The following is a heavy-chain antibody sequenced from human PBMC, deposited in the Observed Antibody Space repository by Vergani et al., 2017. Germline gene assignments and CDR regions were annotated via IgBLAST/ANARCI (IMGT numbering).Heavy chain of an antibody. J-gene: IGHJ6*02. CDR3: AKKGGSLYYYGVDV. Sequence: QEQLLQSGGGVVEPGGSLRLSCIGSGYTFGDFDMHWVRQAPGKGLAWVAFILYDGNTPQYIDSVKGRFTISRDNSKDTLFLQMNGLRPADTGTYFCAKKGGSLYYYGVDVWGQGTTITVSS. CDR2: ILYDGNTP. CDR1: GYTFGDFD. V-gene: IGHV3-30*02. D-gene: IGHD1-26*01.